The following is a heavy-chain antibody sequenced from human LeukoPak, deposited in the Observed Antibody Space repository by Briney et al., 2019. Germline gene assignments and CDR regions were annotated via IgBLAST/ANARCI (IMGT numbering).Heavy chain of an antibody. Sequence: GGSLRLSCAAYGFTFDDYGMSWVPRAPGKGVEWVSGFNWNGGSTGYADSVKGRFTSSRDDAKNSRYLQMHSLIVEDTACYYCARGFFRESLVLDYWGQGTLVTVSS. D-gene: IGHD3-10*01. CDR1: GFTFDDYG. V-gene: IGHV3-20*04. J-gene: IGHJ4*02. CDR2: FNWNGGST. CDR3: ARGFFRESLVLDY.